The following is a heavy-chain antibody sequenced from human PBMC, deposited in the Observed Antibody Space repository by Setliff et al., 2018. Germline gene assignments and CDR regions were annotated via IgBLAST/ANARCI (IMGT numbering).Heavy chain of an antibody. CDR2: INPNSGDT. V-gene: IGHV1-2*02. CDR3: AREVLSTVVAWDY. CDR1: GYTFAKYG. Sequence: GASVKVSCKAFGYTFAKYGTSWVRQAPGQGLEWMGCINPNSGDTTFAQKFQGRVTITRDTSNSTDYMDLSRLTSDDTAVYYCAREVLSTVVAWDYWGQGTLVTVSS. D-gene: IGHD4-17*01. J-gene: IGHJ4*02.